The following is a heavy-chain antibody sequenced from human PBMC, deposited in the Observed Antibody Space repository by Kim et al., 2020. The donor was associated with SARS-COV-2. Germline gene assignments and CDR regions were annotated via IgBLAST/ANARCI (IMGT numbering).Heavy chain of an antibody. V-gene: IGHV4-61*02. CDR3: AREVGDAYWFDP. Sequence: YNPSLRSRVTISVDTSKNQFSLKLSSVTAADTAVYYCAREVGDAYWFDPWGQGTLVTVSS. J-gene: IGHJ5*02.